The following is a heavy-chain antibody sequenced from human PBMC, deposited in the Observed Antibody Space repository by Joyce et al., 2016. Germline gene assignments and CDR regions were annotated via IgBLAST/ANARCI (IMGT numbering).Heavy chain of an antibody. CDR3: VKRRKYSGDDFDH. CDR1: GFTFGSFA. Sequence: QVQLVESGGGVVQPGRSLRLSCAASGFTFGSFAVHWVRQAPGKGLEWVAVISVDGRTKHYADSVKGRFTISRDNSKNTLHLDMNSLRTEDTAVYYCVKRRKYSGDDFDHCGQGTLVIVSS. D-gene: IGHD5-12*01. V-gene: IGHV3-30*18. J-gene: IGHJ4*02. CDR2: ISVDGRTK.